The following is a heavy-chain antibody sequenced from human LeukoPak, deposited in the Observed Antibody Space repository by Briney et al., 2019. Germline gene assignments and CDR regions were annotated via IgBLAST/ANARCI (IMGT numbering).Heavy chain of an antibody. CDR1: GDSFSGYY. Sequence: PSETLSLPCAVCGDSFSGYYWRWLRQPPGKGLEWLGEINHSGSTNYTPSLKSRVTISVDTSKNRFSLKLSSVTAANTAVYYCARGSYYYGSGSHFDYGGQGTLVTVS. V-gene: IGHV4-34*01. D-gene: IGHD3-10*01. J-gene: IGHJ4*02. CDR2: INHSGST. CDR3: ARGSYYYGSGSHFDY.